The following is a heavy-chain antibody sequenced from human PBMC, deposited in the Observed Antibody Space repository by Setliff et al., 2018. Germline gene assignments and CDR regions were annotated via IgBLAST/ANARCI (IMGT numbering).Heavy chain of an antibody. CDR2: IYYTGSA. D-gene: IGHD2-2*01. CDR1: GGSINSYY. V-gene: IGHV4-59*01. Sequence: SETLSLTCTVSGGSINSYYWTWIRQPPGKGLELIGYIYYTGSADYNPSLKSRVTISVDTSKYQFSLKLSSVTAADTAVYYCARAGLGYCSSTSCPYYYYYGMDVWGQGTTVTVSS. J-gene: IGHJ6*02. CDR3: ARAGLGYCSSTSCPYYYYYGMDV.